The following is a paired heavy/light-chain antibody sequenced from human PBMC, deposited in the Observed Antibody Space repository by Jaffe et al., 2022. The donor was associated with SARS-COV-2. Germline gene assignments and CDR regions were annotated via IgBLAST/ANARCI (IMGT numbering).Heavy chain of an antibody. V-gene: IGHV3-74*01. Sequence: EVQLVESGGGLVQPGGSLRLSCAASGFTFNNYWMHWVRQAPGKGLVWVSRINSDGSNTRYADSVKGRFTISRDNAKNTLYLQMNSLRAEDTAVYYCVRGDGDCSRRCYNGVDVWGQGTTVTVSS. J-gene: IGHJ6*02. CDR3: VRGDGDCSRRCYNGVDV. CDR2: INSDGSNT. D-gene: IGHD2-21*02. CDR1: GFTFNNYW.
Light chain of an antibody. J-gene: IGLJ1*01. V-gene: IGLV1-47*01. CDR2: RNS. Sequence: QSVLTQPPSASGTPGQRVTISCSGSSSNIGSSYVYWYQQLPGTAPKLLIYRNSQRPSGVPDRFSGSKSGTSASLAISGLRSEDEADYYCAAWDDSLSGRYVFGTGTKVTVL. CDR3: AAWDDSLSGRYV. CDR1: SSNIGSSY.